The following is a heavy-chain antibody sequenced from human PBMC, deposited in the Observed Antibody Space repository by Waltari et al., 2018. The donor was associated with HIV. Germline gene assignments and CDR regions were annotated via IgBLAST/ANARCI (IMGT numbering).Heavy chain of an antibody. D-gene: IGHD1-26*01. J-gene: IGHJ4*02. CDR1: GYTFTSSN. Sequence: QVQLVQSGAEVKKPWAAVKVSCKASGYTFTSSNIYWVRQAPGQGLEWMGWMNPNTGDTAYARKFQGRVTMTRNTSMSTAYMELSSLRSEDTAVYYCARVRRPSGSYYLSYWGQGTVVTVSS. V-gene: IGHV1-8*01. CDR3: ARVRRPSGSYYLSY. CDR2: MNPNTGDT.